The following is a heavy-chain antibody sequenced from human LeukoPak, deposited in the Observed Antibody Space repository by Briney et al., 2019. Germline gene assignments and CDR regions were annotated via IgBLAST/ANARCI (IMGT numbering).Heavy chain of an antibody. CDR3: ARDPESSAFDL. V-gene: IGHV3-7*01. CDR2: IKQDGSVK. D-gene: IGHD5/OR15-5a*01. J-gene: IGHJ4*02. CDR1: GFTFSTNW. Sequence: GGALRLSCAASGFTFSTNWRSGVPQTPEKGLEFVANIKQDGSVKNYMDSLKGLSTISRDNARESLYLEINSLRADDTAVYYCARDPESSAFDLWRQGALVTVSS.